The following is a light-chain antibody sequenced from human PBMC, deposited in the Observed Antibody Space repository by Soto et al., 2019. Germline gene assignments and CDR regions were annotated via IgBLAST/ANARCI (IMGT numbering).Light chain of an antibody. J-gene: IGKJ3*01. Sequence: EIVLTQSPGTLSLSPGERATLSCRASQSVSSGYLAWYQQKPGQAPRPLIYGASSRATGIPDRFSGSGSGSDFTLTISRLESEDFAVYYCQQYDSSPLFTFGPGTKVDIK. CDR1: QSVSSGY. CDR3: QQYDSSPLFT. V-gene: IGKV3-20*01. CDR2: GAS.